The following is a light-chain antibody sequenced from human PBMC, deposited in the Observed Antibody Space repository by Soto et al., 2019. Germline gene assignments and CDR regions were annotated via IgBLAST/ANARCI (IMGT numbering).Light chain of an antibody. CDR2: LNSDGSH. CDR3: QTWGTGIQVI. Sequence: QAVVTQSPSASASLGAAVKLTCTLSSGHSTYASAWHQQQPEKGPRYLMKLNSDGSHSKGDGIPDRFSGSSSGAERYLTISSLKSEDEADYYCQTWGTGIQVIFGGGTQLTVL. V-gene: IGLV4-69*01. CDR1: SGHSTYA. J-gene: IGLJ2*01.